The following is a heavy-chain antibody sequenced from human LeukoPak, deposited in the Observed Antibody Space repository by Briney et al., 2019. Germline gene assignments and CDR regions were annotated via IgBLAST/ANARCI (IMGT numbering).Heavy chain of an antibody. CDR2: IFPGDSDT. CDR1: GYSFTSYW. Sequence: GESLKLSCKGSGYSFTSYWIGWLRQMPGKGLEWMGLIFPGDSDTRYGPSFQGQVTFSADRSISTAYLQWSSLKASDSAMYYCARYSNLISGAGWVDYWGQGTLVTVSS. D-gene: IGHD6-13*01. J-gene: IGHJ4*02. CDR3: ARYSNLISGAGWVDY. V-gene: IGHV5-51*01.